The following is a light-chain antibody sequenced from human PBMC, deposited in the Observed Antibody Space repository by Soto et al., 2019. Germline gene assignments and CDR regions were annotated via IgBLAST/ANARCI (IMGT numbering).Light chain of an antibody. CDR2: DAS. Sequence: MKQSPSTLSASIGDRVTITCRASQSISTRLAWYQQKPGKAPKLLIYDASSLESGVPSRFSGSASGTEFTLTISSLQPDDFATYYCQQLNTYPIPFGQGTRLEIK. J-gene: IGKJ5*01. V-gene: IGKV1-5*01. CDR3: QQLNTYPIP. CDR1: QSISTR.